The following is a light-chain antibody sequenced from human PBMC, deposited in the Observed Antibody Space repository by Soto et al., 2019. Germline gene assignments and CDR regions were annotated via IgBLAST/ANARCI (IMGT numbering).Light chain of an antibody. CDR2: AAS. CDR1: RGVSNY. CDR3: QKSNSALRGLT. V-gene: IGKV1-27*01. Sequence: DIQMTQSPSSLSASVGDRVTITCRGSRGVSNYLAWYQQKPGKVPKLLIYAASTLQSGVPSRFSGSGSGTDFTLTISSLQPEDVATYYCQKSNSALRGLTFGAGTKVEIK. J-gene: IGKJ4*01.